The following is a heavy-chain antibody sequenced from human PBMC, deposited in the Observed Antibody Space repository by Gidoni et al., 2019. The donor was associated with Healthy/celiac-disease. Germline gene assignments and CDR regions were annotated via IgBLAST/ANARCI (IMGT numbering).Heavy chain of an antibody. Sequence: QMQLQESGQGLVKPSETLSIPCTVAGGSSSSRRSYWGWIRQPPGKGLEWIGSIYYSGSTYYNPSLKSRVTISVDTSKNQFSLKLSSVTAADTAVYYCAIRKVAGQGANFDYWGQGTLVTVSS. V-gene: IGHV4-39*01. CDR3: AIRKVAGQGANFDY. D-gene: IGHD6-19*01. CDR1: GGSSSSRRSY. CDR2: IYYSGST. J-gene: IGHJ4*02.